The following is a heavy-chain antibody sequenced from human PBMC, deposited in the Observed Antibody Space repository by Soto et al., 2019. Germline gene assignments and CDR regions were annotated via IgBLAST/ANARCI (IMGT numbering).Heavy chain of an antibody. CDR2: IYPSGSP. CDR3: VRGRSYSVYDF. CDR1: GGSISGHS. Sequence: QVNLQESGPGLVKPSGTLSVTCTVSGGSISGHSWIWIRQPAGRGLEWIGHIYPSGSPSYKPSLRSRVTMSLDTSNNQIFLNLTSVTAADTAVFYCVRGRSYSVYDFWGPGTLVTVSS. D-gene: IGHD5-12*01. J-gene: IGHJ4*02. V-gene: IGHV4-4*07.